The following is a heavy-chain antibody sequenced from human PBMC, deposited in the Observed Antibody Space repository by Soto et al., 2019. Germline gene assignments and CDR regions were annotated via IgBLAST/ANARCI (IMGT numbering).Heavy chain of an antibody. CDR3: AREARDLCSGGSCYRGPFDY. CDR2: ISSSGSTI. CDR1: GFTFSSYE. V-gene: IGHV3-48*03. J-gene: IGHJ4*02. Sequence: GGSLRLSCAASGFTFSSYEMNWVRQAPGKGLEGVSYISSSGSTIYYADSVKGRFTISRDNAKNSLYLQMNSLRDEDTAVYYCAREARDLCSGGSCYRGPFDYWGQGTLVTVSS. D-gene: IGHD2-15*01.